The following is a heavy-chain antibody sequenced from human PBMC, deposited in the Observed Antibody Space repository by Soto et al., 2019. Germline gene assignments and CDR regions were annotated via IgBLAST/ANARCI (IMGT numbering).Heavy chain of an antibody. D-gene: IGHD6-19*01. CDR2: IRSKAYSGTT. CDR3: TRRYSSGWYWLDP. J-gene: IGHJ5*02. Sequence: PGGALRLSCPASGFSFGDSAMSWFRQAPGKGLEWVGFIRSKAYSGTTEYAASVRGRFTISRDDSKSIAYLQMNSLKTEDTAVYYCTRRYSSGWYWLDPWGQGTLVTVSS. V-gene: IGHV3-49*03. CDR1: GFSFGDSA.